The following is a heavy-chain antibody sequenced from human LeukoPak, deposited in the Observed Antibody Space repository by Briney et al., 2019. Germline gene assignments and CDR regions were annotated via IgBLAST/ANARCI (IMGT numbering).Heavy chain of an antibody. D-gene: IGHD2-2*01. J-gene: IGHJ6*02. CDR3: ARGLVVVPAAYYYYGMDV. Sequence: PSETLSLTCTVSGGSISSYYWSWIRQPPGKGLEWIGYIYYSGSTNYNPSLKSRVTISVDTSKNQFSLKLSSVTAADTAVYYCARGLVVVPAAYYYYGMDVWGQGTTVTVSS. CDR2: IYYSGST. V-gene: IGHV4-59*12. CDR1: GGSISSYY.